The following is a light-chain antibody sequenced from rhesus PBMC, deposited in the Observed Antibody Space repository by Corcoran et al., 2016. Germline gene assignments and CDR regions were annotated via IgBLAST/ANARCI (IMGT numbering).Light chain of an antibody. J-gene: IGKJ3*01. CDR1: QGITND. Sequence: DIQMTQSPSSLSASVGDRVAITCRASQGITNDLAWYQQKPGDTPNLLIYEASSLQSGIPPRFSGSGSGTAFTLTISSLQPEDFATYYCQHYYLTPFTFGPGTKLDIK. CDR2: EAS. CDR3: QHYYLTPFT. V-gene: IGKV1-25*01.